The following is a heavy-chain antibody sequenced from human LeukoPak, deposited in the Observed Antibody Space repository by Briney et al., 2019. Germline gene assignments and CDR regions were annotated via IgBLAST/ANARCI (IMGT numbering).Heavy chain of an antibody. J-gene: IGHJ5*02. V-gene: IGHV3-11*03. D-gene: IGHD2-15*01. CDR2: INGSSSDT. CDR1: GFTFSDYY. CDR3: ARRGTTYCTVDSCHPNWFDP. Sequence: GGSPRLSCAASGFTFSDYYMTWIRQAPGRGLEWISYINGSSSDTKYADSVKGRFTISRDNAKNSVYLLMNSLRAEDTAVYYCARRGTTYCTVDSCHPNWFDPWGQGTLVTVSS.